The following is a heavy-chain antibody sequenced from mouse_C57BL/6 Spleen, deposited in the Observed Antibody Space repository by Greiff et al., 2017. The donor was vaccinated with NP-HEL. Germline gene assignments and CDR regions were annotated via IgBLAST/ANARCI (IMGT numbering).Heavy chain of an antibody. CDR2: IDPETGGT. D-gene: IGHD2-5*01. CDR3: TRSYYSIYYAMDY. CDR1: GYTFTDYE. J-gene: IGHJ4*01. Sequence: QVQLQQSGAELVRPGASVTLSCKASGYTFTDYEMHWVKQTPVHGLEWIGAIDPETGGTAYNQKFKGKAILTADKSSSTAYIELRSLTSEDSAVYYCTRSYYSIYYAMDYWGQGTSVTVSS. V-gene: IGHV1-15*01.